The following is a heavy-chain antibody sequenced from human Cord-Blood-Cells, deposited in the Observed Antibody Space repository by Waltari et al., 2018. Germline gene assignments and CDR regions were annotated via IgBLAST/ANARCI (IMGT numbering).Heavy chain of an antibody. CDR2: IYPSGST. CDR1: GGSISSYY. V-gene: IGHV4-4*07. J-gene: IGHJ6*03. D-gene: IGHD5-12*01. CDR3: ARDSGYDYYYYYYMDV. Sequence: QVQLQESGPGLVKPSETLSLTCTVSGGSISSYYWSWIRQPAGKGLQWIGRIYPSGSTKHIPSRKRRGAMVVGTSKKQVARKLSSVTAADTAGDYCARDSGYDYYYYYYMDVWGKGTTVTVSS.